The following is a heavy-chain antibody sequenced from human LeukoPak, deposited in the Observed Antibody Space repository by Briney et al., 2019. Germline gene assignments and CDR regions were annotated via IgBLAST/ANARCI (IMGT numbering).Heavy chain of an antibody. CDR1: GYTFTGYY. CDR2: INPNNGVT. Sequence: ASVKASCKASGYTFTGYYIHWVRQAPGQGLEWMGWINPNNGVTNYAQKFQGRVTMTRDTSITTAYMELSSLRSGDTAVYYCVRIYYGPDYWGQGTLVTVSS. V-gene: IGHV1-2*02. CDR3: VRIYYGPDY. D-gene: IGHD4-17*01. J-gene: IGHJ4*02.